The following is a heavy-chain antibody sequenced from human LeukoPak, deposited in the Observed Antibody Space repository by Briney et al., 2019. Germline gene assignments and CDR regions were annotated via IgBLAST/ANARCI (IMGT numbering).Heavy chain of an antibody. V-gene: IGHV4-39*01. CDR1: GGSISINSDTYY. CDR2: IYCSGST. J-gene: IGHJ4*02. Sequence: SETLSLTCTVSGGSISINSDTYYWGWIRQPPGKGLEWIGSIYCSGSTYYNPSLKSRATISVDTSKNQFSLNLNSVTAADTAVYYCARHLLSSGWAFDYWGQGTLVIVSS. D-gene: IGHD6-19*01. CDR3: ARHLLSSGWAFDY.